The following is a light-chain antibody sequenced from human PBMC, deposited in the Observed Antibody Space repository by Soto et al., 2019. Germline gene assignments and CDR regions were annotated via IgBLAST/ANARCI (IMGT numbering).Light chain of an antibody. J-gene: IGLJ1*01. CDR1: SSDVRGYNY. CDR3: GSYTSSNTLV. CDR2: EVT. Sequence: QPALTQPASVSGSPRQSITISCTGTSSDVRGYNYVSWYQQHPGKAPKLLIYEVTYRPSGVSNRFSGSKSGNTASLTISGLQAEDEADYFCGSYTSSNTLVFGTGTKVTVL. V-gene: IGLV2-14*03.